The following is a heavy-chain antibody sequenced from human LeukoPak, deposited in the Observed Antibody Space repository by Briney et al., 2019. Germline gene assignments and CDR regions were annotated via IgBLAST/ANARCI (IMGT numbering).Heavy chain of an antibody. CDR2: ISYDGSNK. Sequence: GRSLRLSCAASGFTFSSYAMHWVRQAPGKGLEWVAVISYDGSNKYYADSVKGRFTISRDNSKNTLYLQMNSLRAEDTAVYYCARSPSGSYYGTWNAFDIWGQGTIVTVSS. CDR3: ARSPSGSYYGTWNAFDI. V-gene: IGHV3-30*04. D-gene: IGHD1-26*01. J-gene: IGHJ3*02. CDR1: GFTFSSYA.